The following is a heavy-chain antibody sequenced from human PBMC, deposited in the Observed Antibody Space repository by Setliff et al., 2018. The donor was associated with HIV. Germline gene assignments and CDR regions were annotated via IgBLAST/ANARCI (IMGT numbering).Heavy chain of an antibody. V-gene: IGHV4-59*11. CDR2: IYYSGST. CDR3: ARTGALMENYFDY. J-gene: IGHJ4*02. D-gene: IGHD7-27*01. Sequence: PSETLSLTCTVSGGSISSHYWSWIRQPPGKGLEWIGSIYYSGSTNYNPSLKSRVTISVDTSKNQFSLKLSSVTAADTAVYYCARTGALMENYFDYWGQGTLVTVSS. CDR1: GGSISSHY.